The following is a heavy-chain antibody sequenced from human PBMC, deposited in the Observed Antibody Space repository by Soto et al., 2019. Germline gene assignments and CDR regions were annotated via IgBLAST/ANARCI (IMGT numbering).Heavy chain of an antibody. CDR2: IIPIFGTA. CDR1: GGSFSGYS. CDR3: AGGAVTVFGVADGSLDV. J-gene: IGHJ6*02. Sequence: QVQLVQSGAEVKKPGSSVKVSCKASGGSFSGYSISWVRQAPGHGPEWMGGIIPIFGTANSAQKFQGRVTISADKSTGTAYMELSGLRSEDTAVYYCAGGAVTVFGVADGSLDVWGQGTTVTVSS. D-gene: IGHD3-3*01. V-gene: IGHV1-69*06.